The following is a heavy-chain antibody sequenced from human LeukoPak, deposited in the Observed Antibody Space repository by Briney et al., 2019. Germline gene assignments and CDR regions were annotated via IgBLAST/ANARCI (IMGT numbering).Heavy chain of an antibody. J-gene: IGHJ3*01. CDR2: IYYDGRNK. V-gene: IGHV3-30*02. Sequence: GGSLRLSCVASGFTFSAIGMHWVRQAPGKGLEWVAYIYYDGRNKYYADSVKGRFTISRDNSKNTLYLQLNSLGAADTAVYYCARKAPCNSATCYGALDVWGRGTMVTVSS. CDR3: ARKAPCNSATCYGALDV. CDR1: GFTFSAIG. D-gene: IGHD2/OR15-2a*01.